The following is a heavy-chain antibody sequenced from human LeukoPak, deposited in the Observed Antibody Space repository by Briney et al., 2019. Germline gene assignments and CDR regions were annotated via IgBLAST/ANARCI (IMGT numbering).Heavy chain of an antibody. Sequence: PGGSLRLSCAASGFTLSTFWMSWVRQAPGKGLEWVDNMNQDGTEKHYVDSVKGRFTISRDNAKNTLYLQMNSLRAEDTAVYYCESLFPAYGDYGDYWGQGTLVTVSS. CDR3: ESLFPAYGDYGDY. V-gene: IGHV3-7*03. D-gene: IGHD4-17*01. J-gene: IGHJ4*02. CDR1: GFTLSTFW. CDR2: MNQDGTEK.